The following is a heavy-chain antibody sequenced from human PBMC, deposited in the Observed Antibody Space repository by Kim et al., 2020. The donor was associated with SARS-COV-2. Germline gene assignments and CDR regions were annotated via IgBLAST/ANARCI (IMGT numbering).Heavy chain of an antibody. CDR3: ARERSGYSYGPYYYGMDV. CDR2: IYYSGST. Sequence: SETLSLTCTVSGGSISSYYWSWIRQPPGKGLEWIGYIYYSGSTNYNPSLKSRVTISVDTSKNQFSLKLSSVTAADTAVYYCARERSGYSYGPYYYGMDVWGQGTTVTVSS. V-gene: IGHV4-59*13. J-gene: IGHJ6*02. D-gene: IGHD5-18*01. CDR1: GGSISSYY.